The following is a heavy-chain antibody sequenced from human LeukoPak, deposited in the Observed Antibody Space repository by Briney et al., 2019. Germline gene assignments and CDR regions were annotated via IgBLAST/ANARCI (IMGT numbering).Heavy chain of an antibody. CDR2: IYYSGST. V-gene: IGHV4-59*12. CDR3: AGLGVVVPRGVYYYGMDV. D-gene: IGHD3-22*01. Sequence: SETLSLTCTVSGGSISSYYWSWIRQPPGKGLEWIGYIYYSGSTNYNPSLKSRVTISVDTSKNQFSLKLSSVTAADTAVYYCAGLGVVVPRGVYYYGMDVWGQGTTVTVSS. CDR1: GGSISSYY. J-gene: IGHJ6*02.